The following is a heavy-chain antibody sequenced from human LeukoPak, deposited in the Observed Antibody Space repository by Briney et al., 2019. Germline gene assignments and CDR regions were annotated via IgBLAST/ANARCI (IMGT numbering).Heavy chain of an antibody. J-gene: IGHJ6*02. D-gene: IGHD3-10*01. Sequence: GGSLRLSCAASGFTVSSNYMSWVRQAPGKGLEWVSVIYSRGSTYYADSVKGRFTISRDNSKNTLYLQMNSLRAEDTAVYYCARERAELLWFGEYYYYGMDVWGQGTTVTVSS. CDR2: IYSRGST. CDR1: GFTVSSNY. V-gene: IGHV3-53*01. CDR3: ARERAELLWFGEYYYYGMDV.